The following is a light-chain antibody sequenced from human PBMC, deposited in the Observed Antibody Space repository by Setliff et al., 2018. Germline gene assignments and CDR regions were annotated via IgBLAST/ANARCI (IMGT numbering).Light chain of an antibody. Sequence: QSALTQPASASGSPGQSITISCTGTSSDIGRYKYVSWFQQYSGKVPKLIIYDVSNRPSGVSIRFSGSKSGNTASLTISGLQAEDEADYYWFSYRSDITHVFGTGTKVTVL. CDR1: SSDIGRYKY. J-gene: IGLJ1*01. CDR2: DVS. CDR3: FSYRSDITHV. V-gene: IGLV2-14*01.